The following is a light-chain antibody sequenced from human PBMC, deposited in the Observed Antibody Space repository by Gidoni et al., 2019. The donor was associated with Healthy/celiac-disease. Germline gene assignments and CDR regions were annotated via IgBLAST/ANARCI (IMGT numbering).Light chain of an antibody. CDR2: AAS. J-gene: IGKJ4*01. V-gene: IGKV1-39*01. CDR3: QQSYSTPLT. CDR1: QSISSY. Sequence: DIQMTQSPSSLSASVGDRVTITCRASQSISSYLNWYQQKPGKAPKLLIYAASSLQSGVPSRFRGSGSGTDFTLTISSLHPEDFATYYCQQSYSTPLTFGGGTKVEIK.